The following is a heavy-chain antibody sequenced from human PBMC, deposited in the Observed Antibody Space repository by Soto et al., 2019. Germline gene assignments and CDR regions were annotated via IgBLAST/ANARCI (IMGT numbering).Heavy chain of an antibody. D-gene: IGHD3-10*01. CDR3: AREDTRSYGSGSYLNYYYYGMDV. V-gene: IGHV3-7*03. CDR2: IKQDGSEK. CDR1: GLTFSSYW. Sequence: PVGSLRLSCAASGLTFSSYWMSWVRQAPGKGLEWVANIKQDGSEKYYVDSVKGRFTISRDNAKNSLYLQMNSLRAEDTAVYYCAREDTRSYGSGSYLNYYYYGMDVWGQGTTVTVSS. J-gene: IGHJ6*02.